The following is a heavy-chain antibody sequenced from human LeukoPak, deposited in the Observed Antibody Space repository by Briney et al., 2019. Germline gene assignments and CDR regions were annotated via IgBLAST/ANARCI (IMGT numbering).Heavy chain of an antibody. J-gene: IGHJ4*02. CDR2: IYYSGST. Sequence: SETLSLTCTVSGGSISSSSYYWGWIRQPPGKGLEWIGSIYYSGSTYYNPSLKSRVTISVDTSKNQFSLKLSSVTAADTAVYYCASFKWDPYYFDYWGQGTLVTVSS. D-gene: IGHD1-26*01. V-gene: IGHV4-39*07. CDR3: ASFKWDPYYFDY. CDR1: GGSISSSSYY.